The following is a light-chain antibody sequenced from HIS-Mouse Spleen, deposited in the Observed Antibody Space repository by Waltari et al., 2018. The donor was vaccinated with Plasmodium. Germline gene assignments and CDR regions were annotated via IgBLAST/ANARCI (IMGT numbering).Light chain of an antibody. CDR1: PSVSSN. V-gene: IGKV3-15*01. CDR2: VAS. CDR3: QQYDNWSFT. J-gene: IGKJ3*01. Sequence: EIVMTQSPATLSVSPGERATLSCRASPSVSSNLAWYQQKPCQAHRLLIYVASTRATGIPARFSGRGSGTEFTFTISSLQSEDFAVYYCQQYDNWSFTFGPGTKVDIK.